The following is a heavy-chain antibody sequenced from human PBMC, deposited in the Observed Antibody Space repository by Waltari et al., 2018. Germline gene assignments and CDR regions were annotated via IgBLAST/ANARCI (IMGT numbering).Heavy chain of an antibody. V-gene: IGHV1-18*01. J-gene: IGHJ4*02. Sequence: QVQLVQSGAEVKKPGASVKVSCKASGYTFTSYGIRWVRQAPGPGLEWMGWISAYNGNTNYAQKLQGRVTMTTDTSTSTAYMELRSLRSDDTAVYYCARLGYCSGGSCYPYSRRFDYWGQGTLVTVSS. D-gene: IGHD2-15*01. CDR3: ARLGYCSGGSCYPYSRRFDY. CDR1: GYTFTSYG. CDR2: ISAYNGNT.